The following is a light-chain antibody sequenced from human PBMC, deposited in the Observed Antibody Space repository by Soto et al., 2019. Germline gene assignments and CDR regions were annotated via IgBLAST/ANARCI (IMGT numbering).Light chain of an antibody. CDR3: CSYAATYTLL. Sequence: QSALTQPRSVSASPGQSVTISCTGTSSHVGGYNYVSWYQQTPGKAPKLMIYDTSKRPPGVPDRFSGSKSGNAASLTISGLGAEDQADYYCCSYAATYTLLFGRGTKLTVL. CDR1: SSHVGGYNY. CDR2: DTS. J-gene: IGLJ2*01. V-gene: IGLV2-11*01.